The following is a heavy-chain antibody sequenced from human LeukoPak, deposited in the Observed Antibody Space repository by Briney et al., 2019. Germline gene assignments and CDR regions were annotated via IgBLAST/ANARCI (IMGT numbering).Heavy chain of an antibody. CDR2: ISSNGGST. D-gene: IGHD6-13*01. Sequence: GRSLRLSCAASGFTFSSYAMHWVRQAPGKGLEYVSAISSNGGSTYYANSVKGRFTISRDNSKNTLYLQMGSLRVEDMAVYYCARARGYDTRDFDYWGQGTLVTVSS. CDR3: ARARGYDTRDFDY. CDR1: GFTFSSYA. V-gene: IGHV3-64*01. J-gene: IGHJ4*02.